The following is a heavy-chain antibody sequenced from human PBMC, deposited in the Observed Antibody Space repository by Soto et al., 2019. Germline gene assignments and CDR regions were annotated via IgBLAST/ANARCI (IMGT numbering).Heavy chain of an antibody. V-gene: IGHV3-33*01. CDR1: GFTFSSYG. CDR3: ARDPNIVVVPAAILDYYYYGMDV. J-gene: IGHJ6*02. D-gene: IGHD2-2*01. CDR2: IWYDGSNK. Sequence: PGGSLRLSCAASGFTFSSYGMHWVRQAPGKGLEWVAVIWYDGSNKYYADSVKGRFTISRDNSKNTLYLQMNSLRAEDTAVYYCARDPNIVVVPAAILDYYYYGMDVWGQGT.